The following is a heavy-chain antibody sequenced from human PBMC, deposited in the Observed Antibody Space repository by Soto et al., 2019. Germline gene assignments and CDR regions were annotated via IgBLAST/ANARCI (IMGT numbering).Heavy chain of an antibody. CDR1: GGSISSYY. CDR2: IYYSGST. Sequence: PSETLSLTCTVSGGSISSYYWSWIRQPPGKGLEWIGYIYYSGSTNYNPSLKSRVTISVDTSKNQFSLKLSSVTAADTAVYYCARHVFYGSGSYQHFDYWGQGTLVTVSS. V-gene: IGHV4-59*08. D-gene: IGHD3-10*01. CDR3: ARHVFYGSGSYQHFDY. J-gene: IGHJ4*02.